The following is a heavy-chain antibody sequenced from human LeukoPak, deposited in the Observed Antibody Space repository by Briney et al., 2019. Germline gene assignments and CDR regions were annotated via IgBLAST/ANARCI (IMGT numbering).Heavy chain of an antibody. CDR1: GFTLSSYA. V-gene: IGHV3-30*04. CDR3: ARGVRIAVAGYIDY. D-gene: IGHD6-19*01. Sequence: PGGSLRLSCAASGFTLSSYAMHWVRQAPGKGLEWVAAISYDGSNKKYADSVKGRFTISRDNSKNMLYLQMNSLRAEDRTVYYCARGVRIAVAGYIDYWGQGTLVTVSS. J-gene: IGHJ4*02. CDR2: ISYDGSNK.